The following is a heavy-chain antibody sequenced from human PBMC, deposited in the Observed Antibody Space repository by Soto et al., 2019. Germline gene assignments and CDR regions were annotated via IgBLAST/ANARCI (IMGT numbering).Heavy chain of an antibody. CDR2: ISAYNGNT. V-gene: IGHV1-18*01. D-gene: IGHD3-9*01. CDR3: ARDSYSEILTGYYMGDY. Sequence: QVQLVQSGAEVEKPGASVKVSCKASGYTFTSYGISWVRQAPGQGLEWMGWISAYNGNTNYAQKLQGRVTMTTDTYTSTAYMELRSLRSDDTAVYYCARDSYSEILTGYYMGDYWGQGTLVTVSS. J-gene: IGHJ4*02. CDR1: GYTFTSYG.